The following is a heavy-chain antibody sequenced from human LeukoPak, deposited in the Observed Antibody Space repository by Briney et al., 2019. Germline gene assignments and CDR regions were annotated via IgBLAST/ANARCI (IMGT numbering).Heavy chain of an antibody. CDR1: GGYISTSNYY. Sequence: PSETLSLTCTVSGGYISTSNYYWGWIRPPPGQGLEWIGNIYYSGSTYYNPSVKSRVSVSLDTSMNQFALKVNSLAATDTDVYYCVRFFYYDGSRPPFWCQGTGVAVSS. CDR2: IYYSGST. V-gene: IGHV4-39*01. CDR3: VRFFYYDGSRPPF. D-gene: IGHD3-22*01. J-gene: IGHJ4*02.